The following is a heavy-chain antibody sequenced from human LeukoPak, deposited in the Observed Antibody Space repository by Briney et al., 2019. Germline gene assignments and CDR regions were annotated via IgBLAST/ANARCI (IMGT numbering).Heavy chain of an antibody. Sequence: SETLSLTCNVSGVSISDYYWSWVRQSPGKGLEWIVSLLYSGSPHYNPSLRSRVAISADTSKSQISLKLTSVTTADTAVYHCARTGRRGYFDLWGRGTLVTVSS. CDR3: ARTGRRGYFDL. J-gene: IGHJ2*01. CDR2: LLYSGSP. CDR1: GVSISDYY. V-gene: IGHV4-59*01. D-gene: IGHD1-14*01.